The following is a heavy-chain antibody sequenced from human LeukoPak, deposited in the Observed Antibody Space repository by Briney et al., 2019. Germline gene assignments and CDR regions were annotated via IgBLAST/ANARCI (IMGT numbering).Heavy chain of an antibody. CDR2: MSGSGGNT. CDR3: AKDSLPSYGGYFDH. J-gene: IGHJ4*02. CDR1: GFTLSSYA. V-gene: IGHV3-23*01. D-gene: IGHD3-16*01. Sequence: GGSLRLSCAASGFTLSSYAVSWVRQAPGKGLEWVSGMSGSGGNTYYADSVKGRFTISRDISKNTLYLQMNSLRAEDTALYYCAKDSLPSYGGYFDHWGQGTLVTVSS.